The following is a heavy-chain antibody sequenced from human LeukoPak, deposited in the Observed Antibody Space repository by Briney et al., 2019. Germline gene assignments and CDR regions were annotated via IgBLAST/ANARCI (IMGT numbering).Heavy chain of an antibody. CDR3: AKGKQWLALFDH. CDR1: GFTFSSYG. J-gene: IGHJ4*02. Sequence: PGGSLRLSCAASGFTFSSYGMSWVRQAPGEGLEWVSAISGSGGDTYYADSVKGRFSISRDNSKNTLYLQVDSLRAADTALYYCAKGKQWLALFDHWGQGTLVTVSS. D-gene: IGHD6-19*01. CDR2: ISGSGGDT. V-gene: IGHV3-23*01.